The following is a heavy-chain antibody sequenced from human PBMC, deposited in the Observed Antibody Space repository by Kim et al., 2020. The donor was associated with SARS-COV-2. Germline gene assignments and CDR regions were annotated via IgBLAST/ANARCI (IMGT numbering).Heavy chain of an antibody. J-gene: IGHJ4*02. Sequence: SVKVSCKASGGTFSSYAISWVRQAPGQGLEWMGRIIPILGIANYAQKFQGRVTITADKSTSTAYMELSSLRSEDTAVYYCALGYCSSTSCYAGAPVDYWGQGTLVTVSS. CDR1: GGTFSSYA. CDR2: IIPILGIA. CDR3: ALGYCSSTSCYAGAPVDY. V-gene: IGHV1-69*04. D-gene: IGHD2-2*01.